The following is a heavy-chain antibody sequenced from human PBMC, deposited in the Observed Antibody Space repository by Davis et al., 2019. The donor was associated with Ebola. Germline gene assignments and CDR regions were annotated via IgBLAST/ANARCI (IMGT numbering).Heavy chain of an antibody. CDR2: IIPMFRSP. CDR3: ARGRTGFYYDSSDSPHWFDP. Sequence: SVKVSCKASGDTFVSFAVSWVRQAPGRGLEWMGGIIPMFRSPNYAQKFLDRVTITADESTKTVYMEMRSLTHEDTAVYFCARGRTGFYYDSSDSPHWFDPWGQGTLVTVSS. D-gene: IGHD3-22*01. CDR1: GDTFVSFA. J-gene: IGHJ5*02. V-gene: IGHV1-69*13.